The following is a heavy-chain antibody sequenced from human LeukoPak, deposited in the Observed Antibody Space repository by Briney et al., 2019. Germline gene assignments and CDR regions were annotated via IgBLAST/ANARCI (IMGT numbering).Heavy chain of an antibody. CDR2: ISSSSSTI. V-gene: IGHV3-48*04. CDR1: GFTFSTYS. J-gene: IGHJ5*02. Sequence: PGGSLRLSCAASGFTFSTYSMNWVRQAPGKGLEWVSYISSSSSTIYYADSVKGRFTISRDNAKKSLYLQMNSLRVEDTAVYYCARDRSFSPPWGQGILVTVSS. CDR3: ARDRSFSPP. D-gene: IGHD3-3*02.